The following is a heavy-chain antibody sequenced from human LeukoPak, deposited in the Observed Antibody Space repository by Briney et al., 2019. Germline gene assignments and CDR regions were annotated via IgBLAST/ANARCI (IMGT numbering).Heavy chain of an antibody. V-gene: IGHV4-31*03. CDR2: IYYSGST. D-gene: IGHD3-3*01. CDR3: ARHYDFWSGYYKGLDYYYYYMDV. J-gene: IGHJ6*03. CDR1: GGSISSGGYY. Sequence: SETLSLTCTVSGGSISSGGYYWSWIRQHPGKGLEWIGYIYYSGSTYYNPSLKSRVTISVDTSKNQFSLKLSSVTAADTAVYYCARHYDFWSGYYKGLDYYYYYMDVWGKGTTVTVSS.